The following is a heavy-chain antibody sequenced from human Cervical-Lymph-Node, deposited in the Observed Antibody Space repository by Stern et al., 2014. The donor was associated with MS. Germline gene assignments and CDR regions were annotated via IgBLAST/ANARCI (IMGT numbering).Heavy chain of an antibody. J-gene: IGHJ6*02. V-gene: IGHV1-69*06. CDR1: GCTFSSYA. Sequence: QVQLVQSGAEVKKPGSSVKVSCKASGCTFSSYAISWVRQAPGQGLEWMGGIIPSFCKANYAQKFQGRVTITADNSTSTAYMELSSLRSEDTAVYYCARGELKEGLVRGMDVWGQGTTVTVSS. D-gene: IGHD1-26*01. CDR2: IIPSFCKA. CDR3: ARGELKEGLVRGMDV.